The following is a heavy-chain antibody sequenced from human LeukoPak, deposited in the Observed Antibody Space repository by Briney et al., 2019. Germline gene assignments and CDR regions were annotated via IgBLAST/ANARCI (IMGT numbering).Heavy chain of an antibody. Sequence: PSETLSLTCTVSGGSISSHYWNWIRQPPGKGLEWIGSIYHSGSTYYNPSLKSRVTISVDTSKNQFSLKLSSVTAADTAVYYCARRRGYGDQRSYWYFDLWGRGTLVTVSS. J-gene: IGHJ2*01. D-gene: IGHD4-17*01. CDR1: GGSISSHY. V-gene: IGHV4-59*08. CDR3: ARRRGYGDQRSYWYFDL. CDR2: IYHSGST.